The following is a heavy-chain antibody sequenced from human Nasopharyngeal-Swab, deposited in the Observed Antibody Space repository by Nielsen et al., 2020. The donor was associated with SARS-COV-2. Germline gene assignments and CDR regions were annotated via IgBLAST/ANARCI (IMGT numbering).Heavy chain of an antibody. CDR2: ISSSNDYI. Sequence: WIRQPPGKGLEWVSSISSSNDYIFYADSVKGRFTISRDNSQNTLFLQMNSLRAEDTAVYYCAKEGGGGNYLYYYYYGMDVWGQGTTVTVSS. D-gene: IGHD1-26*01. J-gene: IGHJ6*02. V-gene: IGHV3-21*04. CDR3: AKEGGGGNYLYYYYYGMDV.